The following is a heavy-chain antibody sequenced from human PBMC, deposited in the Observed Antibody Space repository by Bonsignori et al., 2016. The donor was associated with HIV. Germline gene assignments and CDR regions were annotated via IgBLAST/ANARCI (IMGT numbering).Heavy chain of an antibody. V-gene: IGHV4-59*01. CDR3: ARSYSSSFDAFDI. J-gene: IGHJ3*02. CDR2: IYYTGST. D-gene: IGHD6-6*01. Sequence: WIRQPPGKGLECLGYIYYTGSTNYNPSLKSRVTISVDTSKNQFSLKLSSVTSADTAVYYCARSYSSSFDAFDIWGQGTMVTVSS.